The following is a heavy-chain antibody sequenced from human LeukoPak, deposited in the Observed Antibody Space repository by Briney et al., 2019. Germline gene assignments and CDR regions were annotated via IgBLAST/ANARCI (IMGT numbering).Heavy chain of an antibody. CDR3: ASGGAPEYYYDSSGYYYGAFDI. D-gene: IGHD3-22*01. V-gene: IGHV4-59*01. CDR1: GGSISSYY. Sequence: SSETLSLTCTVSGGSISSYYWSWIRQPPGKGLEWIGYIYYSGSTNYNPSLKSRVTISVDTSKNQFSLKLSSVTAADTAVYYCASGGAPEYYYDSSGYYYGAFDIWGQGTMVTVSS. CDR2: IYYSGST. J-gene: IGHJ3*02.